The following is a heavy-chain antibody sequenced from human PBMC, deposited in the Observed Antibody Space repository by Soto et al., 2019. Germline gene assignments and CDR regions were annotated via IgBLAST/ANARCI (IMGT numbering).Heavy chain of an antibody. Sequence: ASETLSLTCTVSGGSIGSGGYYWSWIRQHPGRGLEWIGYIYYNGNTYYNPSLKSRVTVSVDTSKNQFSLNVRSVTAADTAVYYCARCSLVVIPVPGFDPWGQGTLVTVSS. V-gene: IGHV4-31*03. CDR1: GGSIGSGGYY. CDR3: ARCSLVVIPVPGFDP. J-gene: IGHJ5*02. D-gene: IGHD2-15*01. CDR2: IYYNGNT.